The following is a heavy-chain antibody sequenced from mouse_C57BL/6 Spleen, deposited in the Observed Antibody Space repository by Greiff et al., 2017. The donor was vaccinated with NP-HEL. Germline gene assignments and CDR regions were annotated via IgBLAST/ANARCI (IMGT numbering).Heavy chain of an antibody. V-gene: IGHV1-82*01. Sequence: VQLKESGPELVKPGASVKISCKASGYAFSSSWMNWVKQRPGKGLEWIGRIYPGDGDTNYNGKFKGKATLTADKSSSTAYMQLSSLTSEDSAVYFCARWSTYYSNHWYFDVWGTGTTVTVSS. CDR2: IYPGDGDT. D-gene: IGHD2-5*01. CDR1: GYAFSSSW. CDR3: ARWSTYYSNHWYFDV. J-gene: IGHJ1*03.